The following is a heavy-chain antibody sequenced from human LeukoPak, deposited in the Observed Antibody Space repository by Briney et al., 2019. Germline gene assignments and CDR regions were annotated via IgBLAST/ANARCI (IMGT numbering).Heavy chain of an antibody. D-gene: IGHD6-13*01. CDR1: GFTFSSYA. CDR3: AREEDGSSWINIYYYYYYMDV. Sequence: PGGSLRLSCAASGFTFSSYAMSWVRQAPGKGLEWVSAISGSGGSTYYADSVKGRFTISRDNSKNTLYLQMNSLRAEDTAVYYCAREEDGSSWINIYYYYYYMDVWGKGTTVTISS. V-gene: IGHV3-23*01. J-gene: IGHJ6*03. CDR2: ISGSGGST.